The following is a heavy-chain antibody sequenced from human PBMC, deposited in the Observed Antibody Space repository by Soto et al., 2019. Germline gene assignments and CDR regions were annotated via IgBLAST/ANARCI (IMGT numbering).Heavy chain of an antibody. CDR3: VRDSLMRTS. CDR1: GFTFSNYI. D-gene: IGHD2-8*01. CDR2: ISSGSSHI. V-gene: IGHV3-21*01. J-gene: IGHJ4*02. Sequence: EVHLVESGGGLVKPGGSLRLSCAASGFTFSNYIMTWVRQAPGKGLEWVSSISSGSSHIYYADSLKGRITISRDDARNSLYLQMDGLRAEDTAVYYCVRDSLMRTSWGQGTLVTVSS.